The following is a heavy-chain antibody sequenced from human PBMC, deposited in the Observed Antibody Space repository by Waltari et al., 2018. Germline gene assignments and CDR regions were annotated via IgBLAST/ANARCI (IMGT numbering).Heavy chain of an antibody. J-gene: IGHJ4*02. V-gene: IGHV4-4*02. CDR3: ARDRAYDEVDGYYFDY. Sequence: QVQLQESGPGLVKPSGTLSLTCAVSGGSISSSNWWSWVRQPPGKGLEWIGEIYHSGSTNYNPSHKSRVTISVDKAKNQCSLKLSSLTAADTAVYYFARDRAYDEVDGYYFDYWGQGTLVTVSS. CDR1: GGSISSSNW. CDR2: IYHSGST. D-gene: IGHD3-22*01.